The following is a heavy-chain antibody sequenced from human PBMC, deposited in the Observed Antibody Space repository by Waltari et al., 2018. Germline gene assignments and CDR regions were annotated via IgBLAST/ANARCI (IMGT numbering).Heavy chain of an antibody. D-gene: IGHD6-13*01. Sequence: EVRLVESGGGLVKPGGSLRLSCAASGFTFSRYGTHWVRQATGKGLEWVSSISSLSKYTYYADSVKGRFTISRDNAKNSLYLQMNSLRAEDTAVYFCARDGISSTQSGYFDYWGQGVLVTVSS. CDR2: ISSLSKYT. CDR3: ARDGISSTQSGYFDY. V-gene: IGHV3-21*01. CDR1: GFTFSRYG. J-gene: IGHJ4*02.